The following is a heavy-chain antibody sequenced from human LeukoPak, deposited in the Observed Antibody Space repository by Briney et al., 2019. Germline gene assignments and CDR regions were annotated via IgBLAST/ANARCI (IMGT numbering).Heavy chain of an antibody. J-gene: IGHJ4*02. CDR3: ARLSPRGFHFDY. V-gene: IGHV1-69*13. Sequence: ASVKVSCKASGGTFSSYAISWVRQAPGQGLEWMGGIIPIFGTANYAQKFQGRVTITADESTSTAYMELSSLGSEDTAVYYCARLSPRGFHFDYWGQGTLVTVSS. CDR2: IIPIFGTA. D-gene: IGHD3-10*01. CDR1: GGTFSSYA.